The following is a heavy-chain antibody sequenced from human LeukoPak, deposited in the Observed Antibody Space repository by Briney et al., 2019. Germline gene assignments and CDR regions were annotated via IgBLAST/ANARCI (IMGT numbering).Heavy chain of an antibody. CDR1: GYTFSGYF. Sequence: ASVRVSFRASGYTFSGYFMHWVRQAPGQGLEWMGWIYPNSGGTKYAQKFQGRVTMTRDTSIGTIYMELSSLRSDDTAVYYCARFSGSSNFDYWGQGTLVTVPS. D-gene: IGHD1-26*01. CDR3: ARFSGSSNFDY. J-gene: IGHJ4*02. V-gene: IGHV1-2*02. CDR2: IYPNSGGT.